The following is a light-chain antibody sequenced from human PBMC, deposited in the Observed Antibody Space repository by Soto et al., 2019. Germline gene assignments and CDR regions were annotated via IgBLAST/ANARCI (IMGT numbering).Light chain of an antibody. CDR3: MQGLELPWT. CDR1: QSLLQRSGNNY. CDR2: LGT. V-gene: IGKV2-28*01. J-gene: IGKJ1*01. Sequence: DTVMTQSPLSLPVTPGEPASISCRSSQSLLQRSGNNYLDWYLQKPGQSPQLLIYLGTNRASGVPDRFSGSGSGTYFTLKISRVEAEDVGVYYCMQGLELPWTFGQGTKVDIK.